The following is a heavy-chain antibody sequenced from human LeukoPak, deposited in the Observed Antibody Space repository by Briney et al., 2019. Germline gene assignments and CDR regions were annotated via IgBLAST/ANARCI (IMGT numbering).Heavy chain of an antibody. CDR1: GGSISSYY. Sequence: PSETLSLTCTVSGGSISSYYWSWIRQPPGKGLEWIGYIYYSGSTNYNPSLKSRVTISVDTSKNQFSLKLSSVTAADTAVYYCARAAAGTLLFDYWGQGTLVTVSS. V-gene: IGHV4-59*01. J-gene: IGHJ4*02. CDR2: IYYSGST. D-gene: IGHD6-13*01. CDR3: ARAAAGTLLFDY.